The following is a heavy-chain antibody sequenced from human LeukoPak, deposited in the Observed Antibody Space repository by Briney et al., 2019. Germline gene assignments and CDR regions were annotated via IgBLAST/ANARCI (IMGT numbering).Heavy chain of an antibody. CDR1: GASITNYY. CDR2: IHTSGRT. J-gene: IGHJ4*02. Sequence: SETLSLTCTVSGASITNYYWGWTRHLPGKGLEWIGYIHTSGRTGQNPSLKSRVIMSVDTSKNQFSLKLSSVTAADTAVYYCARGRWGKDISTGANFDYWGQGTLVTVSS. V-gene: IGHV4-4*09. CDR3: ARGRWGKDISTGANFDY. D-gene: IGHD3-9*01.